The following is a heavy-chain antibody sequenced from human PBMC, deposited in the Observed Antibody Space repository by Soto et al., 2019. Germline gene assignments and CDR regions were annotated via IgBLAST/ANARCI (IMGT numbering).Heavy chain of an antibody. D-gene: IGHD1-26*01. CDR2: INHSGST. Sequence: QVQLQQWGAGLLKPSETLSLTCAVYGGSFSGYYWSWVRQPPGKGLEWMGEINHSGSTNYNPSLKSRVTIPVDTSKNQFSLKLSSVAAADTAVYYCARGLWDSGSYSGLDYWGQGTLVTVSS. V-gene: IGHV4-34*01. J-gene: IGHJ4*02. CDR1: GGSFSGYY. CDR3: ARGLWDSGSYSGLDY.